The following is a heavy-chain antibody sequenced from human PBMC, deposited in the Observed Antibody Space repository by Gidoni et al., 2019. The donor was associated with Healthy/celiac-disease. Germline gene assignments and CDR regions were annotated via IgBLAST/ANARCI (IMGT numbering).Heavy chain of an antibody. CDR2: INPSGST. D-gene: IGHD6-19*01. J-gene: IGHJ5*02. CDR1: GGSFSGYY. CDR3: ARGEVAVAGTVWFDP. Sequence: QVQLQQWGAGLLTPSETLSLTCAVYGGSFSGYYWSWIRQPPGKGLEWIGEINPSGSTNYNPSLKSRVTISVDTSKNQFSLKLSSVTAADTAVYYCARGEVAVAGTVWFDPWGQGTLVTVSS. V-gene: IGHV4-34*01.